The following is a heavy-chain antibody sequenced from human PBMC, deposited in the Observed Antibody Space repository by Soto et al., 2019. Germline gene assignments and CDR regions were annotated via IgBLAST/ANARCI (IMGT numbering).Heavy chain of an antibody. V-gene: IGHV3-72*01. CDR3: VRDSGRGFYFDY. J-gene: IGHJ4*02. D-gene: IGHD3-10*01. CDR2: IRNRPNSYTT. Sequence: GGSLRLSCAASGFPFSDHYMDWVRQAAGKGLEWVGRIRNRPNSYTTQYAASVKGRFAVLRDDSENLVYLQMNDLKTEDTAVYYCVRDSGRGFYFDYWGQGAQVTVSS. CDR1: GFPFSDHY.